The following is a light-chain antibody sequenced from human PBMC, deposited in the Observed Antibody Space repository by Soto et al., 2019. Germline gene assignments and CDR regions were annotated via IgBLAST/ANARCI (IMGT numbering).Light chain of an antibody. J-gene: IGKJ5*01. V-gene: IGKV3-20*01. Sequence: ENVLTQSPDTLSLSPGERATLSCRAGQSVVNNYLAWYQQKPGQAPRLLMYRASTRASGIADRFSGSGSGTDFTLAISRLEPDDFAVYYCQHSGSTVTTFGQGTRLEMK. CDR1: QSVVNNY. CDR3: QHSGSTVTT. CDR2: RAS.